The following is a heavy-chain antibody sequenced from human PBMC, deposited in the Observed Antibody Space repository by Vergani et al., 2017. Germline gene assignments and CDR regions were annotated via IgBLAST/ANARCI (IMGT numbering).Heavy chain of an antibody. CDR2: IYYSGST. J-gene: IGHJ5*02. D-gene: IGHD2-2*01. CDR1: GGSISSYY. CDR3: AMDSLGYCSSTSCYGVGWFDP. V-gene: IGHV4-59*05. Sequence: QVQLQESGPGLVKPSETLSLTCTVSGGSISSYYWSWIRQPPGKGLEWIGSIYYSGSTYYNPSLKSRVTISVDTSKNQFSLKLSSVTAADTAVYYCAMDSLGYCSSTSCYGVGWFDPWGQGTLVTVSS.